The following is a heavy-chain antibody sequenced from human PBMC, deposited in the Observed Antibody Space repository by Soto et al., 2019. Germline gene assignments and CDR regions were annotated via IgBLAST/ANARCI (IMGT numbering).Heavy chain of an antibody. CDR2: IYYSGST. Sequence: PSETLSLTCTVSGGSISSGGYYWSWIRQHPGKGLEWIGYIYYSGSTYYNPSLKSRVTISVDTSKNQFSLKLSSVTAADTAVYHCARWVATIIDYYFYGMDVWGEGTTVTVSS. J-gene: IGHJ6*04. V-gene: IGHV4-31*03. CDR1: GGSISSGGYY. CDR3: ARWVATIIDYYFYGMDV. D-gene: IGHD5-12*01.